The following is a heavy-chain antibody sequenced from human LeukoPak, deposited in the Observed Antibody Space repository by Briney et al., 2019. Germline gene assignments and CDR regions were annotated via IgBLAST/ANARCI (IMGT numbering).Heavy chain of an antibody. CDR2: INHSGST. J-gene: IGHJ4*02. Sequence: SETLSLTCAVYGGSFSGYYWSWIRQPPGKGLEWIGEINHSGSTNYNPSLKSRVTISVDTSKNQFSLKLSSVTAADTAVYYCARELSSYDILTGYFHNFDYWGQGTLVTVSS. CDR1: GGSFSGYY. V-gene: IGHV4-34*01. D-gene: IGHD3-9*01. CDR3: ARELSSYDILTGYFHNFDY.